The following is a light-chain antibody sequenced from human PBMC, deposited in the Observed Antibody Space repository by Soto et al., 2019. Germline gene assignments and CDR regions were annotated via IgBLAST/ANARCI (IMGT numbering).Light chain of an antibody. CDR1: QSVSSSY. V-gene: IGKV3-20*01. J-gene: IGKJ5*01. CDR2: GAS. CDR3: QQYGKSPPIT. Sequence: EIVLTQSPGTLSLSPGERATLSCRASQSVSSSYLAWYQQKPGQAPRLLIYGASSRATGIPDRFSGSGSGTAFTLTISRLEPEDFAMYYCQQYGKSPPITFGQGTRLEIK.